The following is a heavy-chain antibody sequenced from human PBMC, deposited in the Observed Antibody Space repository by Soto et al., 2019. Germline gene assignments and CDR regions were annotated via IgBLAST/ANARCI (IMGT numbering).Heavy chain of an antibody. CDR2: IYYSGST. D-gene: IGHD3-10*01. CDR3: ARRARSYYYGSGGEPYYYYYMDV. Sequence: SETLSLTCTVSGGSISSYYWSWIRQPPGKGLEWIGYIYYSGSTNYNPSLKSRVTISVDTSKNQFSLKLSSVTAADTAVYYCARRARSYYYGSGGEPYYYYYMDVWGKGTTVNVSS. J-gene: IGHJ6*03. V-gene: IGHV4-59*08. CDR1: GGSISSYY.